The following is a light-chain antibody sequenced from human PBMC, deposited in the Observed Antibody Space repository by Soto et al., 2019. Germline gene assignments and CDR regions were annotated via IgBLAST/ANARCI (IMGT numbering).Light chain of an antibody. Sequence: QSVLTQPASVSGSPGQSITISCTGTSSDVGGYNYVSWYQQHPGKAPKLMIYDVSNRPSGVSNRFSGSKSGNTASLNISGLQAEDEADYYCSSYTSSSTVFGGETKLTVL. CDR3: SSYTSSSTV. V-gene: IGLV2-14*01. J-gene: IGLJ2*01. CDR2: DVS. CDR1: SSDVGGYNY.